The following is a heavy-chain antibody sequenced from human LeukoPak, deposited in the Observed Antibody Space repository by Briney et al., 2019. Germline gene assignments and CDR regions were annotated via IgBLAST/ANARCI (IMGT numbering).Heavy chain of an antibody. D-gene: IGHD3-22*01. CDR3: ARLPYDSSGYYLPYFDY. V-gene: IGHV5-51*01. J-gene: IGHJ4*02. CDR1: GYSFTSYW. CDR2: IYPGDSDT. Sequence: GESLKISCKGSGYSFTSYWIGWVRQMPGKGLEWMGIIYPGDSDTRYSPSFQGQVTISADKSISTAYLQWSSLKASDTAMYYCARLPYDSSGYYLPYFDYWGQGTLVTVSS.